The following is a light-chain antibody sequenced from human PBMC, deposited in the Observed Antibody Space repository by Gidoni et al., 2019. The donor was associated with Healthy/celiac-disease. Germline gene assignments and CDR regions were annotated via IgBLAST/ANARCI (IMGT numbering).Light chain of an antibody. CDR2: DAS. CDR3: QQRSNWPPLT. V-gene: IGKV3-11*01. Sequence: ELVLTQSPATLSLSPGESATLSCRPSQSVSNYLAWYQQKPGQAPRLLIDDASNRATGIPARFSGSGSGTDFTLTISSLEPEDFAVYYCQQRSNWPPLTFGGGTKVEIK. J-gene: IGKJ4*01. CDR1: QSVSNY.